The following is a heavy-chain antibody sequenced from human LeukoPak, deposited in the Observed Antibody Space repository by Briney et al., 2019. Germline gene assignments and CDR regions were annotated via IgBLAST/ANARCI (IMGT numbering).Heavy chain of an antibody. V-gene: IGHV4-39*01. CDR1: GGSIRSSYYY. CDR2: IYDSGST. D-gene: IGHD1-26*01. Sequence: KSSETLSLTCTVSGGSIRSSYYYWGWIRQPPGKGLEWIGSIYDSGSTYYNPSLKSRVTISVDTSKNQFSLKLNSVTAADTAVYYCARGDSGSFSQFDCWGQGTPVTVSS. J-gene: IGHJ4*02. CDR3: ARGDSGSFSQFDC.